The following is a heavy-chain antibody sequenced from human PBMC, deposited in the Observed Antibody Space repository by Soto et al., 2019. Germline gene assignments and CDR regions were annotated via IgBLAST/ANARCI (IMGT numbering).Heavy chain of an antibody. D-gene: IGHD6-13*01. CDR2: ISAYNGNT. J-gene: IGHJ6*02. V-gene: IGHV1-18*01. CDR3: ASFSIAATDPYGMDV. CDR1: GYTFTSYG. Sequence: QVQLVQSGAEVKKPGASVKVSCKASGYTFTSYGISWVRQAPGQGLEWMGWISAYNGNTNYAQKRQGRVTMTTDTSTSTAYMELRSLRSDDTAVYYCASFSIAATDPYGMDVWGQGTTVTVSS.